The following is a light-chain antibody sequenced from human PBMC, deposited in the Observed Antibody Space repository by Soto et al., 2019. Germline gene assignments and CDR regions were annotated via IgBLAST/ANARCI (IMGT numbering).Light chain of an antibody. CDR1: QSVSSY. CDR2: DAS. J-gene: IGKJ4*01. CDR3: QQYGSS. V-gene: IGKV3-11*01. Sequence: EIVLTQSPATLSLSPGERATLSCRASQSVSSYLAWYQQKPGQAPRLLIYDASNRATGIPARFSGSGSGTDFTLTISRLEPEDFAVYCRQQYGSSFGGGTKVDIK.